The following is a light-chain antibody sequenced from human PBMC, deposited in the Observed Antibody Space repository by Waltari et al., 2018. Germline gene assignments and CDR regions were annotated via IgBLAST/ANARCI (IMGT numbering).Light chain of an antibody. CDR1: SSNIGTNY. Sequence: SVLTQPPSVSAAPGQRVTISCPGGSSNIGTNYVYWYRQFPGTAPKLLIYENTERPSGIPGRFSGSKSGTSATLDITGLQAGDEADYYCGTWDSSLSGAVFGGGTHLTVL. CDR3: GTWDSSLSGAV. CDR2: ENT. J-gene: IGLJ7*01. V-gene: IGLV1-51*02.